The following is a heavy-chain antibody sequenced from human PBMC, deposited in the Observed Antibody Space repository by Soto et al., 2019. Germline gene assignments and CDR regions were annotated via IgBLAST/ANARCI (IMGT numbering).Heavy chain of an antibody. J-gene: IGHJ6*02. CDR2: FDPEDGEI. V-gene: IGHV1-24*01. Sequence: ASVKVSCKVSGYTLTELSIHWVRQAPGKGLEWMGGFDPEDGEIVYAQNFQGRVTMTEDTYTDTAYMELSSLRSEDTAVYYCATDQSTTYYYSYGMHVWGQGTTVTVSS. CDR3: ATDQSTTYYYSYGMHV. D-gene: IGHD1-1*01. CDR1: GYTLTELS.